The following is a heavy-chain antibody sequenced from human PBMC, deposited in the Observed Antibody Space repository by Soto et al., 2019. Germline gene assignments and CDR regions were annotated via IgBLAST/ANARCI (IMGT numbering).Heavy chain of an antibody. CDR2: ISYDGSNK. Sequence: QVQLVESGGGVVQPGRSLRLSCAASGFTFSSYAMHWVRQAPGKGLEWVAVISYDGSNKYYADSVKGRFTISRDNSQNTLYLHMNSLISEDMDVYYCARDHKGYDSSGILGYWGQGTLVTVSS. CDR1: GFTFSSYA. CDR3: ARDHKGYDSSGILGY. D-gene: IGHD3-22*01. J-gene: IGHJ4*02. V-gene: IGHV3-30-3*01.